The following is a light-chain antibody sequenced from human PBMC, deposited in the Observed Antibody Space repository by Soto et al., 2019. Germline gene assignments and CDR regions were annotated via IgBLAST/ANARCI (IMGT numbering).Light chain of an antibody. CDR3: KSYAGSNTYV. J-gene: IGLJ1*01. V-gene: IGLV2-8*01. Sequence: QSALTQPPSASGSPGQSVTISCTGTSSDVGGYNYVSWYQQHPGKAPKLMIYEVSKRPLGVPDRFSGSKSGNTASLTVSGLQAEDEADYFCKSYAGSNTYVFGSGTKLTVL. CDR1: SSDVGGYNY. CDR2: EVS.